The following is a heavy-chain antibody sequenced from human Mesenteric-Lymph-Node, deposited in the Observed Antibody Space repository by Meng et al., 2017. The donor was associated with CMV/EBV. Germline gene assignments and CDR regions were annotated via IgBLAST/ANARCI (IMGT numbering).Heavy chain of an antibody. Sequence: CAVSGGAISSSNWWSWVRQPPGKGLEWIGEIYHSGSTNYNPSLKSRVTISVDKSKNQFSLKLSSVTAADTAVYYCARDLAVAGTGDYWGQGTLVTVSS. CDR3: ARDLAVAGTGDY. CDR1: GGAISSSNW. D-gene: IGHD6-19*01. CDR2: IYHSGST. V-gene: IGHV4-4*02. J-gene: IGHJ4*02.